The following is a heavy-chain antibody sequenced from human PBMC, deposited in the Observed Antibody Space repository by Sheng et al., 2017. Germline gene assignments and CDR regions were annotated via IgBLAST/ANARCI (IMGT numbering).Heavy chain of an antibody. D-gene: IGHD2-15*01. J-gene: IGHJ5*02. CDR3: ARVPGYCSGGSCNSGRNWLDP. Sequence: QVQLVQSGAEVKKPGSSVRVSCKASGGTFSSYTISWVRQAPGQGLEWMGGIIPIFGTANYAQKFQGRVTVTTDESTSTAYMELSSLRSEDTAVYYCARVPGYCSGGSCNSGRNWLDPWGQGTLVTVSS. CDR1: GGTFSSYT. V-gene: IGHV1-69*05. CDR2: IIPIFGTA.